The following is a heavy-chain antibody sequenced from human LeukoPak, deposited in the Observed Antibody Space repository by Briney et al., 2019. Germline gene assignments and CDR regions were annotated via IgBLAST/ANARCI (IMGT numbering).Heavy chain of an antibody. Sequence: PGGSLRLSCAASGFTFSSYGMHWVRQAPGKGLEWVAFIRYDGSNKYYADSVKDRFTISRDNSKNTLYLQMNSLRDEDPAVYYCAKRGVEMATIYYMDVWGKGTAVT. V-gene: IGHV3-30*02. CDR2: IRYDGSNK. CDR1: GFTFSSYG. CDR3: AKRGVEMATIYYMDV. J-gene: IGHJ6*03. D-gene: IGHD5-24*01.